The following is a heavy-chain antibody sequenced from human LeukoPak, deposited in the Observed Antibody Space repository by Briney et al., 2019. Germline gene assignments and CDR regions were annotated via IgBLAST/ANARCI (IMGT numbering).Heavy chain of an antibody. D-gene: IGHD1-1*01. CDR3: AKDGESGIQWTQGYFDY. J-gene: IGHJ4*02. Sequence: GGSLRLSRAASGFSFSDYAIYWVRQTPGKGLEWVAFIRYDGSNKIYADSVKGRFTISRDNSYNTVYLQMTGLRAEDTAVYYCAKDGESGIQWTQGYFDYWGQGTLVTVSS. CDR2: IRYDGSNK. CDR1: GFSFSDYA. V-gene: IGHV3-30*02.